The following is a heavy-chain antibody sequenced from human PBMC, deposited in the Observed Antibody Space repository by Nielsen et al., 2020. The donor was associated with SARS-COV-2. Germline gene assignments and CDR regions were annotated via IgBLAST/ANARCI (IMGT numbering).Heavy chain of an antibody. CDR3: ARVFQWLANFDY. D-gene: IGHD6-19*01. J-gene: IGHJ4*02. V-gene: IGHV3-30*04. Sequence: GESLKISCAASGFTFSSYAMHWVRQAPGKGLEWVAVISYDGSNKYYADSVKGRFTISRDNSKNTLYLQMNSLRAEDTAVYYCARVFQWLANFDYWGQGTLVTVSS. CDR2: ISYDGSNK. CDR1: GFTFSSYA.